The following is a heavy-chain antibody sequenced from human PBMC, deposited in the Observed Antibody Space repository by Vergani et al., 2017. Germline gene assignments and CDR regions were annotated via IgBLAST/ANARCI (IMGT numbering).Heavy chain of an antibody. CDR2: ISNSSSTI. CDR1: GFTFSSHS. D-gene: IGHD3-22*01. J-gene: IGHJ3*02. Sequence: EVQLVESGGGLVQPGGSLRLSCAASGFTFSSHSMNWVRQAPGKGLEWVSYISNSSSTIYYADSVKGRFTISRDNAKNSLYLQMNSLRAEDTAVYYCARDLEYYYDSSGYRDAFDIWGQGKMVTVSS. V-gene: IGHV3-48*01. CDR3: ARDLEYYYDSSGYRDAFDI.